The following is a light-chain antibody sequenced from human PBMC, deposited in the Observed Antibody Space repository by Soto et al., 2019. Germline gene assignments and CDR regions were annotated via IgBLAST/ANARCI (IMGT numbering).Light chain of an antibody. Sequence: EIRMTQSPCTLSVSPGERATLSCRASQSVSSTLAWYQQKPGQAPRLLIYGASTRATGIPARFSGSGSGTEFTLTISSLQSEDFAVYYCQQYNKWPRTFGQGTKVDIK. CDR1: QSVSST. CDR2: GAS. V-gene: IGKV3-15*01. J-gene: IGKJ1*01. CDR3: QQYNKWPRT.